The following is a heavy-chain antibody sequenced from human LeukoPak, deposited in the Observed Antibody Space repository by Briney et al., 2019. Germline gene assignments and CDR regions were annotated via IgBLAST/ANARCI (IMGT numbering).Heavy chain of an antibody. D-gene: IGHD4-23*01. Sequence: RWASVKVSCKASGYTLTNHYRHWVRQAPGQGLEWMGVINPRSGSTTYAHQFQGRITMTRDTSTSTVYMGLSSLRSEDTAVYYCALGGELFDYWGQGTLVTVSS. CDR3: ALGGELFDY. CDR1: GYTLTNHY. CDR2: INPRSGST. J-gene: IGHJ4*02. V-gene: IGHV1-46*01.